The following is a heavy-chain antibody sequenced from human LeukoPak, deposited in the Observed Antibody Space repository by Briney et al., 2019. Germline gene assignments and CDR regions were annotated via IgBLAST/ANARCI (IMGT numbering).Heavy chain of an antibody. CDR3: AKAGKAATITVYFDY. CDR2: ISGSGAST. Sequence: AGGSLRLSCAASGFTFSSYAMSWVRQAPGKGLEWVSAISGSGASTYYADSVKGRFTISRDNSKNTLYLQMNSLRAEDTAVYYCAKAGKAATITVYFDYWGQGTLVTVSS. V-gene: IGHV3-23*01. D-gene: IGHD5-12*01. CDR1: GFTFSSYA. J-gene: IGHJ4*02.